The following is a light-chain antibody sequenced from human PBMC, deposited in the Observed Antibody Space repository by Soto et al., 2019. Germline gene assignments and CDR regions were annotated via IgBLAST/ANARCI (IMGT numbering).Light chain of an antibody. CDR1: QGISNS. Sequence: DIQMTQSPSSLSASVGDRVIITCRASQGISNSLAWYQQKPGKVPKLLIYAASTLQSGVPSRFSGSGSGTDFTLTISSLQPEDVATYYCQTYNSDPKTFGQGTKVEIK. J-gene: IGKJ1*01. CDR2: AAS. CDR3: QTYNSDPKT. V-gene: IGKV1-27*01.